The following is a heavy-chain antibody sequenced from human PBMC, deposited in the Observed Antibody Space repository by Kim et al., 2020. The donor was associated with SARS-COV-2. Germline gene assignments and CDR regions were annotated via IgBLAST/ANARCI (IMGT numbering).Heavy chain of an antibody. CDR3: ARHLIGYYGSGWGTRYYYYGMDV. J-gene: IGHJ6*02. Sequence: GRSLKISCKGSGYSFTSYWIGWVRQMPGKGLDWIGIIYPFDSYTRYSPSFQGQVTISADKSISTAYLQWSSLKASDTAMYYCARHLIGYYGSGWGTRYYYYGMDVWGQGTTVTVSS. CDR1: GYSFTSYW. CDR2: IYPFDSYT. D-gene: IGHD3-10*01. V-gene: IGHV5-51*01.